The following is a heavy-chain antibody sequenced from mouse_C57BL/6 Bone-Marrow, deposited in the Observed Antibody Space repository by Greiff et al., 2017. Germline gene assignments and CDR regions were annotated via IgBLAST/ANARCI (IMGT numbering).Heavy chain of an antibody. Sequence: EVKLQQSGPELVKPGASVKISCKASGYTFTDYYMNWVKQSHGKSLEWIGDINPNNGGTSYNQKFKGKATLTVDKSSSTAYMELRSLPSADSAVYYCARWGEYFDVWGTGTPVTVSS. CDR3: ARWGEYFDV. CDR1: GYTFTDYY. J-gene: IGHJ1*03. CDR2: INPNNGGT. V-gene: IGHV1-26*01.